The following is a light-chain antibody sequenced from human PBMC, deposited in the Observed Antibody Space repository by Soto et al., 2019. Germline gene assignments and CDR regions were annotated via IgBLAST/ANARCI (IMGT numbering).Light chain of an antibody. J-gene: IGKJ1*01. CDR3: KHYNSYSEA. CDR2: DAY. Sequence: DIQMTQSPFTLSASVGDRVTITCRASQHIVSWLAWYQQKPGKAHKLLIYDAYTLERGVPSRFRGSGYGTDFTLTIRSLQPDDFATYYCKHYNSYSEAFGQGTKVDIK. V-gene: IGKV1-5*01. CDR1: QHIVSW.